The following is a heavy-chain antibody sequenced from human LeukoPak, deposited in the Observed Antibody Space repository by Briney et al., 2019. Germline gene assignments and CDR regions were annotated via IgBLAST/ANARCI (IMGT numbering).Heavy chain of an antibody. D-gene: IGHD2-2*01. CDR1: GFTFSSYG. CDR3: ARGRLRGSTSDYFDC. J-gene: IGHJ4*02. CDR2: IWYDGSNK. Sequence: PGRSLRLSCAASGFTFSSYGMHWVRQAPGKGLEWVAVIWYDGSNKYYADSVKGRFTISRDNSKNTLYLQMNSLRAEDTAVYYCARGRLRGSTSDYFDCWGQGTLVTVSS. V-gene: IGHV3-33*01.